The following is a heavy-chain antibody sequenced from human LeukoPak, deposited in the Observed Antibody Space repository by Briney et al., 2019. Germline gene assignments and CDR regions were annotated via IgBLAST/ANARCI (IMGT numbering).Heavy chain of an antibody. J-gene: IGHJ3*02. V-gene: IGHV4-31*03. CDR1: GGSISSGGYY. D-gene: IGHD2-2*01. Sequence: SETLSLTCTVSGGSISSGGYYWSWIRQHPGKGLEWIGYIYYGGSTYYNPSLKSRVTISVDTSKNQFSLKLSSVTAADTAVYYCAREYSSTSWLGTVVAFDIWGQGTMVTVSS. CDR2: IYYGGST. CDR3: AREYSSTSWLGTVVAFDI.